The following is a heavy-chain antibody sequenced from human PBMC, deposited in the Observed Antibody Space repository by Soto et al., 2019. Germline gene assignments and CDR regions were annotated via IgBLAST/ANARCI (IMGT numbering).Heavy chain of an antibody. V-gene: IGHV1-69*01. J-gene: IGHJ4*02. CDR1: GGTFNTYA. CDR2: IIPIFGIK. CDR3: AKEAGDH. Sequence: QMQLVQSGAEVKERGSSVKISCKTSGGTFNTYALTWVRQAPGQGLGWIGGIIPIFGIKNVAQRFQGRVTINADESLTTAYMEMTSLRSDDTAVYYCAKEAGDHWGQGTLVTVSS. D-gene: IGHD3-10*01.